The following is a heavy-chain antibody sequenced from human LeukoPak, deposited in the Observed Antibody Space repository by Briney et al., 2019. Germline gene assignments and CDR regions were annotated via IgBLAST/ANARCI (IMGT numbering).Heavy chain of an antibody. CDR3: AKGRATYYYDSSGYTDLYYFDY. CDR2: ISGSGGST. V-gene: IGHV3-23*01. CDR1: GFTFVNYA. J-gene: IGHJ4*02. D-gene: IGHD3-22*01. Sequence: GGSLRLSCAASGFTFVNYAMSWVRQAPGKGLEWVSAISGSGGSTYYADSVKGRFTISRDNSKNTLYLQMNSLRAEDTAVYYCAKGRATYYYDSSGYTDLYYFDYWGQGTLVTVSS.